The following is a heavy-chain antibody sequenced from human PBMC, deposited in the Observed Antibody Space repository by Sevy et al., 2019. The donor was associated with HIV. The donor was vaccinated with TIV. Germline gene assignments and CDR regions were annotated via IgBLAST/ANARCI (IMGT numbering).Heavy chain of an antibody. J-gene: IGHJ4*02. D-gene: IGHD3-9*01. Sequence: SETLSLTCTVSGGSISSDDHYWNWIRQPPGKGLEWIGYIYGSGNTYYNPSLKSRVTISFEMSKNQFSLNLTSMTVADTAVYYRAGFFDWLSVGWGQGTLVTVSS. CDR2: IYGSGNT. V-gene: IGHV4-30-4*01. CDR3: AGFFDWLSVG. CDR1: GGSISSDDHY.